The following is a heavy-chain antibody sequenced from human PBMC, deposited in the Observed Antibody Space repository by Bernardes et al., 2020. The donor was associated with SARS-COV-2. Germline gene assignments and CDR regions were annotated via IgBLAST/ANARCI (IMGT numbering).Heavy chain of an antibody. Sequence: GGSLRLSCVATGFTFSNYALSWVRQAPGRGLQWVSSISGNGAYTYYGDSVKGRFTISRDSSRNTMFLQMQTLRADDTAVYFCAKADNYYGSGSLGHFDSWGQGTLVTVSS. J-gene: IGHJ4*02. V-gene: IGHV3-23*01. CDR2: ISGNGAYT. CDR3: AKADNYYGSGSLGHFDS. D-gene: IGHD3-10*01. CDR1: GFTFSNYA.